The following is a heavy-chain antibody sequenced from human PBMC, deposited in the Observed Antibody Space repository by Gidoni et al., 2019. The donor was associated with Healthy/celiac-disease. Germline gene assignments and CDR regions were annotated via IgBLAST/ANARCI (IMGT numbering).Heavy chain of an antibody. V-gene: IGHV3-23*01. D-gene: IGHD1-26*01. CDR3: AKDGMDRPPNDAFDI. J-gene: IGHJ3*02. Sequence: EVQLLESGGGLVQPGGSRRPSCAAAGFPFSSYAMSWVRQAPGKGLEWVSAISGSGGSTYYADSVKGRFTISRDNSKNTLYLQMNSLRAEDTAVYYCAKDGMDRPPNDAFDIWGQGTMVTVSS. CDR2: ISGSGGST. CDR1: GFPFSSYA.